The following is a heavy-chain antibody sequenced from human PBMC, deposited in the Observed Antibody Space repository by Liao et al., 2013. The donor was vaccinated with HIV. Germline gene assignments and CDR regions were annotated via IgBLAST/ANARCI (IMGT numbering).Heavy chain of an antibody. D-gene: IGHD3-10*01. CDR3: ARIYYGSGYYGYNWFNP. V-gene: IGHV4-61*02. J-gene: IGHJ5*02. CDR1: GGSMNNGSTY. Sequence: QVLLQESGPGLVKPSQTLSLTCTVSGGSMNNGSTYWTWIRQPAGEGLEWIGRVHTSGTTNYHTSLKSRVTISLDTSKNQFSLELSSVTAADTAVYYCARIYYGSGYYGYNWFNPWGQGTLVTVSS. CDR2: VHTSGTT.